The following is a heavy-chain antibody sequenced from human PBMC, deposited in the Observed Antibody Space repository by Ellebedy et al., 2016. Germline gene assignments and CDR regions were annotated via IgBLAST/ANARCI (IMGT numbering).Heavy chain of an antibody. Sequence: SVKVSXXTSGGTFSNYAISWVRQAPGQGLEWMGGIIPVFGVPYYAQSFQGRVTITADESTSTGYMELSSLTSEDTAVYYCATERGTAVANPDSWGQGTLVTVSS. CDR2: IIPVFGVP. CDR1: GGTFSNYA. J-gene: IGHJ4*02. CDR3: ATERGTAVANPDS. D-gene: IGHD6-19*01. V-gene: IGHV1-69*13.